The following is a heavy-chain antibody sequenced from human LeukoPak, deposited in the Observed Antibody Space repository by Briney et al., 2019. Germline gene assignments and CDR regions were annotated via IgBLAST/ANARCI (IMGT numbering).Heavy chain of an antibody. V-gene: IGHV1-2*02. J-gene: IGHJ4*02. D-gene: IGHD5-18*01. CDR1: GYTFTGYY. Sequence: AAVKVSCKASGYTFTGYYMHWVRQAPGQGGEWMGWINPNSGGTNYAQKFQGRVTMTRDTSISTAYMELSRLRSDDTAVYYCARDLGFGYCYGYWGQGTLVTVSS. CDR3: ARDLGFGYCYGY. CDR2: INPNSGGT.